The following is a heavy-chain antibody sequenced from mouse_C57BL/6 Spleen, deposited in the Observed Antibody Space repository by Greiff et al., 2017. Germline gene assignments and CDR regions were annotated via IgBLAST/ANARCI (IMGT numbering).Heavy chain of an antibody. CDR1: GFSLTSYG. J-gene: IGHJ2*01. D-gene: IGHD2-3*01. V-gene: IGHV2-3*01. CDR3: AAYDSERNYFDY. CDR2: IWGDGST. Sequence: QVQLKQSGPGLAAPSQSLSITCTASGFSLTSYGVSWVRQPPGKGLEWLGVIWGDGSTNYHSAPISRLSISTDNSKRQVILELNSLQTVDTATYYCAAYDSERNYFDYWGQGTTLTVSS.